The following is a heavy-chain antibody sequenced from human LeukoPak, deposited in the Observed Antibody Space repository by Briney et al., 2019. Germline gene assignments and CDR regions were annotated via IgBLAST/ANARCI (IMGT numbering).Heavy chain of an antibody. CDR3: ARDGVVVPAAPTTVWTRYYYMDV. J-gene: IGHJ6*03. D-gene: IGHD2-2*01. Sequence: GGSLRLSCAASGFTFSSYAMHWVRQAPGKGLEWVAVISYDGSNKYYADSVKGRFTISRDNSKNTLYLQMNSLRAEDTAVYYCARDGVVVPAAPTTVWTRYYYMDVWGKGTTVTVSS. V-gene: IGHV3-30*04. CDR2: ISYDGSNK. CDR1: GFTFSSYA.